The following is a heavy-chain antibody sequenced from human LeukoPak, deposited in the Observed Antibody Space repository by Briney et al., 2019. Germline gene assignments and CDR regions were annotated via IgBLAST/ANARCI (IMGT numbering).Heavy chain of an antibody. CDR2: ISSSSSYI. V-gene: IGHV3-21*01. CDR1: GFTFSSYS. J-gene: IGHJ6*02. CDR3: ARETAMDAYYYYGMDV. Sequence: PGGSLRFSCAASGFTFSSYSMNWVRQAPGKGLEWVSSISSSSSYIYYADSVKGRFTISRDNAKNSLYLQMNSLRAEDTAVYYCARETAMDAYYYYGMDVWGQGTTVTVSS. D-gene: IGHD5-18*01.